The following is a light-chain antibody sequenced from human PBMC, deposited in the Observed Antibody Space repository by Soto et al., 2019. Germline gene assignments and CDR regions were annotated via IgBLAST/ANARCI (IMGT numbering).Light chain of an antibody. Sequence: QSVLTQPPSASGSPGQSVTISCTGTSSDVGGYNYVSWYQQHPGKAPKLMIYEVSKRPSGVPDRFSGSKSGNTASLTVSGLQAEDEADYYCQSYDSNLSVVFGGGTKLTVL. CDR1: SSDVGGYNY. CDR2: EVS. CDR3: QSYDSNLSVV. J-gene: IGLJ2*01. V-gene: IGLV2-8*01.